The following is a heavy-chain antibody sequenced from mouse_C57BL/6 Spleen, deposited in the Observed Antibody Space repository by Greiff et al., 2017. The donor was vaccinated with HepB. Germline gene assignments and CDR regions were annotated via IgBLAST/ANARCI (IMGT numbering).Heavy chain of an antibody. CDR3: ARKALYAPFAY. D-gene: IGHD2-3*01. J-gene: IGHJ3*01. Sequence: VQLKESGPGMVKPSQSLSLTCTVTGYSITSGYDWHWIRHFPGNKLEWMGYISYSGSTNYNPSLKSRISITHDTSKNHFFLKLNSVTTEDTATYYCARKALYAPFAYWGQGTLVTVSA. CDR1: GYSITSGYD. CDR2: ISYSGST. V-gene: IGHV3-1*01.